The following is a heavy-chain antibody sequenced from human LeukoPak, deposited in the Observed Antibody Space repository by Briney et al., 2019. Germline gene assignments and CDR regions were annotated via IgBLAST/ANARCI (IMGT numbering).Heavy chain of an antibody. D-gene: IGHD6-13*01. V-gene: IGHV4-34*01. J-gene: IGHJ4*02. CDR2: INRSGST. Sequence: SETLSLTCAVYGGSFSGYYWSWIRQPPGKGLEWIGEINRSGSTNYNPSLKSRVTISVDTSKNQFSLKLSSVTAADTAVYYCARGRAAAGTDYWGQGTLVTVSS. CDR3: ARGRAAAGTDY. CDR1: GGSFSGYY.